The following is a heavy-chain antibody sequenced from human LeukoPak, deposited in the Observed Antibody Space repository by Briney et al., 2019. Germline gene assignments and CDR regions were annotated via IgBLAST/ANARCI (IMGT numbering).Heavy chain of an antibody. CDR3: ARELEDYYYGMDV. D-gene: IGHD1-1*01. CDR2: ISSSSSYI. CDR1: GFTFSSYS. J-gene: IGHJ6*02. V-gene: IGHV3-21*01. Sequence: GGSLRLSCAASGFTFSSYSMNWVRQAPGKGLEWVSSISSSSSYIYYADSVKGRFTISRDNAKNSLYLQMNSLRAEDTAVYYCARELEDYYYGMDVWGQGTTVTVSS.